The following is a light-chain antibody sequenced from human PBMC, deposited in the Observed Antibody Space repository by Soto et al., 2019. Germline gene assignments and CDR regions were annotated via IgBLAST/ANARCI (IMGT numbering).Light chain of an antibody. V-gene: IGKV1-6*01. CDR3: LLDYAYFWA. CDR1: QGIRSA. Sequence: IQMTQSPSSLSASVGDRVTITCRASQGIRSALGWYQQKPGKVPKLLIYAASTLQSGVPSRFSGSGSGRDFTLTISSLQPEDFATYYCLLDYAYFWAFGQGTKVDIK. J-gene: IGKJ1*01. CDR2: AAS.